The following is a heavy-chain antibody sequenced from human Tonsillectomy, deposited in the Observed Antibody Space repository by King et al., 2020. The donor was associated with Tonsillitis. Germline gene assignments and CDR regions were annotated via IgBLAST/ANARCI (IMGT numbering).Heavy chain of an antibody. J-gene: IGHJ4*02. Sequence: VKLVESGGNLVQPGGSLRLSCAASGFTFSSSAMAWVRQAPGKGLEWVSGISGSGGSTYYADSVKGRFTISRDNSKNTLYLQMTILGAEDTAPYYCAKVVSTAMVYYFDSWGQGTLVTVSS. V-gene: IGHV3-23*04. CDR1: GFTFSSSA. D-gene: IGHD5-18*01. CDR2: ISGSGGST. CDR3: AKVVSTAMVYYFDS.